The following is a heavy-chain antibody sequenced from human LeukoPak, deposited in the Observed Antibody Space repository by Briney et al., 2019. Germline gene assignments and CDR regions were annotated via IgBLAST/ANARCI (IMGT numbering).Heavy chain of an antibody. CDR2: IYHTGST. CDR1: GYSISSGYY. J-gene: IGHJ2*01. V-gene: IGHV4-38-2*01. CDR3: ARVRGMEVTTNWYFDL. Sequence: SETLSLTCAVSGYSISSGYYWGWIRQPPGKGLEWIGIIYHTGSTYYNPSLESRVTISVDTSNNQFSLKLSSVTAADTAVFYCARVRGMEVTTNWYFDLWGRGTLVTVSS. D-gene: IGHD4-17*01.